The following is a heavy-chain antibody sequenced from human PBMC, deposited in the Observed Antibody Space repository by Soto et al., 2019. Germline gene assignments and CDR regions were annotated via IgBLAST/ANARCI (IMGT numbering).Heavy chain of an antibody. CDR1: GGTFSSYT. D-gene: IGHD6-6*01. V-gene: IGHV1-69*02. Sequence: SVEVSCKASGGTFSSYTISWVRQAPGQGLEWMGRIIPILGIANYAQKFQGRVTITADKSTSTAYMELSSLRSEDTAVYYCARSIADPGVDPWGQGTLVTVSS. CDR2: IIPILGIA. CDR3: ARSIADPGVDP. J-gene: IGHJ5*02.